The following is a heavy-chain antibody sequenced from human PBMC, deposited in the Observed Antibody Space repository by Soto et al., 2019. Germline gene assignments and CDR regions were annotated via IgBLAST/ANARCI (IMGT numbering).Heavy chain of an antibody. Sequence: QVQLVQSGAEVKKPGSSVKVSCKASGGTFSSYAISWVRQDPGQGLEWMGGIIPIFGTANYAQKFQGRVTITADESTSTAYMELSSLRSEDTAVYYCARHSGSSGYYFYYYYGMDVWGQGTTVTVSS. J-gene: IGHJ6*02. CDR2: IIPIFGTA. D-gene: IGHD3-22*01. CDR1: GGTFSSYA. CDR3: ARHSGSSGYYFYYYYGMDV. V-gene: IGHV1-69*01.